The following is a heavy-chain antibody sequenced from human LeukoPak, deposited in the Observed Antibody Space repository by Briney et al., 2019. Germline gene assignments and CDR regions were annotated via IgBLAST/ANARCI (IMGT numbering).Heavy chain of an antibody. CDR2: IKEDGSEK. CDR3: ARARYSDF. CDR1: GFTFSNYW. V-gene: IGHV3-7*01. J-gene: IGHJ4*02. Sequence: GGSLRLSCVASGFTFSNYWMTWVRQAPGKGLEWLANIKEDGSEKNYADSVKGRFTISRDNAKNSLYLQMNSLRGEDTAVYYCARARYSDFWGQGILVTVSS.